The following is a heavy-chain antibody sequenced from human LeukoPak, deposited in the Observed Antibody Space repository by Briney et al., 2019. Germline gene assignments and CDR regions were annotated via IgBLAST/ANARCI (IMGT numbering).Heavy chain of an antibody. CDR3: ARAPYYYDSSGDAFDI. V-gene: IGHV4-61*02. D-gene: IGHD3-22*01. J-gene: IGHJ3*02. CDR2: IYTSGST. Sequence: SETLSLTCTVSGGSISSGSYYWSWIRQPAGKGLEWIGRIYTSGSTNYNPSLKSRVTISVDTSKNQFSLKLSSVTAADTAVHYCARAPYYYDSSGDAFDIWGQGTMVTVSS. CDR1: GGSISSGSYY.